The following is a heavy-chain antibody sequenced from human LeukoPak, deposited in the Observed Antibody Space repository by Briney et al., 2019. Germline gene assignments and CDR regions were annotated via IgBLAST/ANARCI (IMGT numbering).Heavy chain of an antibody. CDR3: ARHRDTVTTSWGFDY. CDR1: GFTVSNNY. V-gene: IGHV3-66*04. D-gene: IGHD4-17*01. CDR2: IYSGGRT. J-gene: IGHJ4*02. Sequence: GGSLRLSSAASGFTVSNNYMSWVRQAPGEGLEWVSVIYSGGRTYYADSVKGRFTISRDNSETTLYLQMNSLRAEDTAVYYCARHRDTVTTSWGFDYWGQGTLVTVSS.